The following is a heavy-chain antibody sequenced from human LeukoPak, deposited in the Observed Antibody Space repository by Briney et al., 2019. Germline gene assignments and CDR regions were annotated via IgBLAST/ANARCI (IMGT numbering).Heavy chain of an antibody. V-gene: IGHV1/OR15-3*01. CDR2: INAGNGNT. CDR3: ARSARSGPNRN. D-gene: IGHD2-15*01. J-gene: IGHJ4*02. CDR1: GYTFTDYF. Sequence: ASVKVSCKASGYTFTDYFMNWMRQAPGQRLEWMGWINAGNGNTKYSQKFQGRVTMTRDTSTSTVYMELSSLRSEDTAVYYCARSARSGPNRNWGQGTLVTVSS.